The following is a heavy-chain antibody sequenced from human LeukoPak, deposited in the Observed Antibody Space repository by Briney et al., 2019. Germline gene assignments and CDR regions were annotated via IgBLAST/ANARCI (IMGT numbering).Heavy chain of an antibody. V-gene: IGHV1-69*13. CDR3: ARTFMAVAKNYYYYGMDV. Sequence: SVKVSCKASGGTFSSYSISLVRQAPGQGLEWRGGIIPIFGTANYAQKFQGRVTITADESTSTAYMELSSLRSEDTAVYYCARTFMAVAKNYYYYGMDVWGQGTTVTVSS. D-gene: IGHD6-19*01. CDR1: GGTFSSYS. J-gene: IGHJ6*02. CDR2: IIPIFGTA.